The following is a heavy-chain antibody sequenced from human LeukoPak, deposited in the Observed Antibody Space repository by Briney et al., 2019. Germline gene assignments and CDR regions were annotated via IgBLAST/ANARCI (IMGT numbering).Heavy chain of an antibody. J-gene: IGHJ5*02. D-gene: IGHD2-15*01. CDR1: GYTFTGYY. CDR3: ARGPLEYCSGGTCYSGRNWFDP. Sequence: ASVKVSCKASGYTFTGYYMHWVRQAPGQGLEGMGWINPNSGDTNYAQKFQGRVTMTRDTSISTVYMELRRLRYDDTAAYYCARGPLEYCSGGTCYSGRNWFDPWGQGTLVTVSS. CDR2: INPNSGDT. V-gene: IGHV1-2*02.